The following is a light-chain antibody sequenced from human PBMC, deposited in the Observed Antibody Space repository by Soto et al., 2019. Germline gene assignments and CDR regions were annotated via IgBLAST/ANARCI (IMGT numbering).Light chain of an antibody. Sequence: DIQMTQSPSSLSASVGDRVTITCRASQSISSYLNWYQQKPGKAPKLLIYAASRLQSGVPSRFSGSGSETDYDLAIISLQPEDFVTYFCQQSYSTPTFGQGIKLEIK. CDR3: QQSYSTPT. V-gene: IGKV1-39*01. CDR2: AAS. J-gene: IGKJ2*01. CDR1: QSISSY.